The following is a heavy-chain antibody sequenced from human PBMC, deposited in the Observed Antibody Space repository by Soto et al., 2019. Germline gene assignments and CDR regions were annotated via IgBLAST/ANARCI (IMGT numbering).Heavy chain of an antibody. J-gene: IGHJ3*02. V-gene: IGHV1-69*13. D-gene: IGHD2-15*01. Sequence: SVKVSCKASGGTFSSYAISWVRQAPGQGLEWMGGIIPIFGTANYAQKFQGRVTITADESTSTAYMELSSLRSEDTAVYYCASPIVVVVAATPNAFDIWGQGTMVTVSS. CDR1: GGTFSSYA. CDR2: IIPIFGTA. CDR3: ASPIVVVVAATPNAFDI.